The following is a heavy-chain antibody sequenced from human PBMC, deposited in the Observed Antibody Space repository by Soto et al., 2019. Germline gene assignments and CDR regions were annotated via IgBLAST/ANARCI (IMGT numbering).Heavy chain of an antibody. CDR3: ARESWSVDRATPHFFGL. CDR2: IFYSGST. CDR1: GDSISSDGYY. Sequence: PSETLSLTCTVTGDSISSDGYYWSWVRQHPGKGLEWIGYIFYSGSTDYNPSLKSRVTISIATSKKQFSLRLSSVTAADTAIYYCARESWSVDRATPHFFGLWGPGALVTVSS. D-gene: IGHD5-12*01. J-gene: IGHJ4*02. V-gene: IGHV4-31*02.